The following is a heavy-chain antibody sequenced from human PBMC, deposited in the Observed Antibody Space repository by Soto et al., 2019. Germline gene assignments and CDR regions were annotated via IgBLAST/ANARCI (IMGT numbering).Heavy chain of an antibody. J-gene: IGHJ6*02. D-gene: IGHD2-15*01. CDR3: ARDGAIDCSGGSCYPRGYYYYYGMDV. V-gene: IGHV1-8*01. Sequence: ASVKVSCKASGYTFTSYDINWVRQATGQGLEWMGWMNPNSGNAGYAQKFQGRVTMTTDTSTSTAYMELRSLRSDDTAVYYCARDGAIDCSGGSCYPRGYYYYYGMDVWGQGTTVTGSS. CDR1: GYTFTSYD. CDR2: MNPNSGNA.